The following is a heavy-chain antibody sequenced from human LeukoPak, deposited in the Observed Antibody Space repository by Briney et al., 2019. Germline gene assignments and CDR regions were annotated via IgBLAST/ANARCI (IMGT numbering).Heavy chain of an antibody. V-gene: IGHV3-30-3*01. J-gene: IGHJ4*02. D-gene: IGHD6-19*01. CDR3: ASSYSGWYDEDY. Sequence: GRSLRLSCAASGFTFSSYAMHWVRQAPGKGLEWVAVISYDGSNKYYADSVKGRFTISRDNSKNTLYLQMNSLRAEDTAVYYCASSYSGWYDEDYWGQGTLVTVSS. CDR2: ISYDGSNK. CDR1: GFTFSSYA.